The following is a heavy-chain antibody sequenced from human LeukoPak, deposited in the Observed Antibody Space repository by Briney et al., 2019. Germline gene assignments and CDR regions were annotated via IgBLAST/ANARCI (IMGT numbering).Heavy chain of an antibody. CDR2: IWYDGSNK. J-gene: IGHJ4*02. Sequence: PGGSLRLSCAASGFTVNNYGMHWVRQAPGKGLEWVAAIWYDGSNKYYADSVKGRFAISRDNSKNTLYLQMNSLRAEDTAVYYCAKTYFGSGSYYSGPNDSWGQGTLVTVSS. D-gene: IGHD3-10*01. CDR3: AKTYFGSGSYYSGPNDS. V-gene: IGHV3-33*06. CDR1: GFTVNNYG.